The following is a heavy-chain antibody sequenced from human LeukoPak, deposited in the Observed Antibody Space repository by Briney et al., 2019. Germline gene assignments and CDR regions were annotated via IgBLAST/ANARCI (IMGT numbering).Heavy chain of an antibody. CDR1: GYSFISYY. CDR3: TRVHDYSTSGGYFQP. V-gene: IGHV1-46*03. J-gene: IGHJ1*01. Sequence: ASVKVSCKASGYSFISYYIHWVRQAPGQGLEWEGIINPRDDTTSYAQRFQGRVTLTRDTTTTTVYMELSRLRSEDTGVYYCTRVHDYSTSGGYFQPWGLGTLVTVSS. D-gene: IGHD4-11*01. CDR2: INPRDDTT.